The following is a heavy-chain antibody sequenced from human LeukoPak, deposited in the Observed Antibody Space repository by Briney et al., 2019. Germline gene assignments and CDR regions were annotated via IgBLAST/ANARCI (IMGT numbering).Heavy chain of an antibody. CDR2: IRYDGSNK. D-gene: IGHD3-3*01. V-gene: IGHV3-30*02. CDR1: GFTFSSYG. Sequence: GGSLRLSCAASGFTFSSYGMHWVRQAPGKGLEWVAFIRYDGSNKYYADSVKGRFTISRDNSKNTRYLQMNSLRAEDTAVYYCANDFWSGYSAFDIWGQGTMVTVSS. CDR3: ANDFWSGYSAFDI. J-gene: IGHJ3*02.